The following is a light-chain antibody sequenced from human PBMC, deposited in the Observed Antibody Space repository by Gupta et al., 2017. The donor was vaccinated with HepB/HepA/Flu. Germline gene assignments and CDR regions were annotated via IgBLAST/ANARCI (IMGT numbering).Light chain of an antibody. Sequence: DIVMTQSPDSLAVSLGERATINCRSSQTVLNYLAWFQQKPGQPPNLLINWASTRESGVPDRFSGRGSGTDFTLTISSLQAEDVAVYYCQQDDFTPRTFGQGTKVEIK. CDR3: QQDDFTPRT. CDR1: QTVLNY. V-gene: IGKV4-1*01. CDR2: WAS. J-gene: IGKJ1*01.